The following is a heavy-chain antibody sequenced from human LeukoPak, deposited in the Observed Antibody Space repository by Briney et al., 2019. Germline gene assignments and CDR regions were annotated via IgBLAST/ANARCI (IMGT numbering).Heavy chain of an antibody. D-gene: IGHD3-9*01. CDR1: GFIFRNYA. J-gene: IGHJ4*02. V-gene: IGHV3-23*01. CDR2: ITGSGDTT. Sequence: QPGASLRLSCAASGFIFRNYAMSWVRQAPGKGPEWVSAITGSGDTTYYADSVKSRFTISRDNSKNTLYVEMNTLRAEDTAVYYCAKWGDYDILTGYYVSDFWGQGTLVTVSS. CDR3: AKWGDYDILTGYYVSDF.